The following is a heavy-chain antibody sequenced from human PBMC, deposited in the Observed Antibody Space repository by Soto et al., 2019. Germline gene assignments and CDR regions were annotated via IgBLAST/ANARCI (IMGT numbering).Heavy chain of an antibody. CDR2: IGALTGDI. CDR3: ARERGGYYFDY. V-gene: IGHV3-48*01. D-gene: IGHD3-3*01. Sequence: PGXSLRLSCAASGFTFSSYTITWFLRAPGKGLEWVAYIGALTGDIKHADSVKGRLTISRDNAKNSLYLHMKSLRAEDTAVYYCARERGGYYFDYWGLGTLVTVSS. J-gene: IGHJ4*02. CDR1: GFTFSSYT.